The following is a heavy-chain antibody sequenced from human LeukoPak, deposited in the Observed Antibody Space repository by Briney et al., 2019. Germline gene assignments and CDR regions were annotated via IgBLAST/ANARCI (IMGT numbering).Heavy chain of an antibody. CDR3: AADYYDSSGYYRGGDY. Sequence: GASVKVSCKASGYTFTSYDINWVRQATGQGLEWMGWMNPNSGNTGYAQKFQGRVTMTRDTSISTAYMELSRLRSDDTAVYYCAADYYDSSGYYRGGDYWGQGTLVTVSS. CDR1: GYTFTSYD. V-gene: IGHV1-8*01. CDR2: MNPNSGNT. J-gene: IGHJ4*02. D-gene: IGHD3-22*01.